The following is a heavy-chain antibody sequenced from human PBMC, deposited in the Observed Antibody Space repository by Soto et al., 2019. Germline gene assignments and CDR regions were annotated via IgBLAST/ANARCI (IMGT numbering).Heavy chain of an antibody. J-gene: IGHJ6*04. Sequence: QVQLVQSGTEVKKPGSSVKVSCKAYGGTFSSYAISWVRQDPGQGLEWMGGIIPIFGTANYAQKFQGRVTITADESTSTAYMAHSSMRSADTSVYYCARGAPPIVVVTARFYGMDVWGKGTTVTVSS. D-gene: IGHD2-21*02. CDR2: IIPIFGTA. CDR1: GGTFSSYA. V-gene: IGHV1-69*01. CDR3: ARGAPPIVVVTARFYGMDV.